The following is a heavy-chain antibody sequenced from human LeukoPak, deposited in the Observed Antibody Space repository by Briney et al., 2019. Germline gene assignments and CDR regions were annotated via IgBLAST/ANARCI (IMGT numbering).Heavy chain of an antibody. D-gene: IGHD2/OR15-2a*01. CDR3: ARGKYSAFDI. Sequence: SQTLSLTCAIPGDSVSNNVVAWNWLRQSPSRGLEWLGRSYSKSYYYAPSVKSRIIIRIDTAKNQLSLHLNSVTPEDTAVYYCARGKYSAFDIWGQGTVVTVSS. CDR2: SYSKSY. CDR1: GDSVSNNVVA. V-gene: IGHV6-1*01. J-gene: IGHJ3*02.